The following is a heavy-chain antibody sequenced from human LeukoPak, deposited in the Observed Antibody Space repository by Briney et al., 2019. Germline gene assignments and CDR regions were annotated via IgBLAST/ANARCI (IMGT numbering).Heavy chain of an antibody. CDR2: ISSDGSKN. J-gene: IGHJ4*02. CDR1: GFTFTNYA. Sequence: GGSLRLSCAASGFTFTNYAMHWIRQTPGKGLEWVALISSDGSKNIYADPVKGRFTVSRDNSKNTLYLQMNSLRAEDTAVYYCVKGLVQTTMSYSVDYWGQGALVTVSS. CDR3: VKGLVQTTMSYSVDY. D-gene: IGHD1-1*01. V-gene: IGHV3-30*18.